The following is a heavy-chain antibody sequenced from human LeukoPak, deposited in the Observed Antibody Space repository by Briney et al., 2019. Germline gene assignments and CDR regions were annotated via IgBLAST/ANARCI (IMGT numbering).Heavy chain of an antibody. V-gene: IGHV3-23*01. CDR3: AKEVLVVIESYFDH. CDR1: GFTFRSSA. CDR2: ITGNGNTK. D-gene: IGHD3-22*01. J-gene: IGHJ4*02. Sequence: GGSLRLSCAASGFTFRSSAMSWVRQAPGKGLEWLPEITGNGNTKYYADSVKGPFTVARDNNKNTLYLQMNSLRAEDTAIYDCAKEVLVVIESYFDHWGQGSLVTVSS.